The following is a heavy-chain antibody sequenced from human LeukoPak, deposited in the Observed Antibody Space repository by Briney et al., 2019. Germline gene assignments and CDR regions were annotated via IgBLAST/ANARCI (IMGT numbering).Heavy chain of an antibody. D-gene: IGHD2-15*01. J-gene: IGHJ5*02. CDR2: ISSSSSYI. CDR3: ARGSPPDIVVVVAASWFDP. V-gene: IGHV3-21*01. Sequence: GGSLRLSCAASGFTFSSYSMNWVRQAPGKGLEWVSSISSSSSYIYYADSVKGRFTISRDNAKNSLYLQMNSLRAEDTAVYYCARGSPPDIVVVVAASWFDPWGQGTPVTVSS. CDR1: GFTFSSYS.